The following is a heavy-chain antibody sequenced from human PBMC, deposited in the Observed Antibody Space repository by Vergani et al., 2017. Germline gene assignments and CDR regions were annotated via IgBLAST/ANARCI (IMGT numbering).Heavy chain of an antibody. V-gene: IGHV1-46*01. D-gene: IGHD3-22*01. CDR1: GYTFTSYY. Sequence: QVQLVQSGAEVKKPGASVKVSCKASGYTFTSYYMHWVRQAPGQGLEWMGIINPSGGSTSYAQKFQGRVTMTRDTSTSTVYRELSSLRSEDTAVYYCARDRAYYYDSSGYSRRPYYYYYGMDVWGQGTTVTVSS. CDR3: ARDRAYYYDSSGYSRRPYYYYYGMDV. J-gene: IGHJ6*02. CDR2: INPSGGST.